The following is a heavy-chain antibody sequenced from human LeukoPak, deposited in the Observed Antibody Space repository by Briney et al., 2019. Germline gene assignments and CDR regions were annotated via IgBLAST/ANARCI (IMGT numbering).Heavy chain of an antibody. V-gene: IGHV1-69*04. D-gene: IGHD1-1*01. CDR3: ARRGEAPVDNTNDY. CDR2: IIPILGIA. Sequence: ASVKVSCKASGGTFSSYAISWVRQAPGQGLEWMGRIIPILGIANYAQKFQGRVTMTTDTSTSTAYMELRSLRSDDTAVYYCARRGEAPVDNTNDYWGQGTLVTVSS. CDR1: GGTFSSYA. J-gene: IGHJ4*02.